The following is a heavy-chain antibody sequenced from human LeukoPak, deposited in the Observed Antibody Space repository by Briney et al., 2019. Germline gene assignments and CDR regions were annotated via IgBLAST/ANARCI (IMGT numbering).Heavy chain of an antibody. CDR1: GGSISSSSYY. CDR2: IYYSGRT. Sequence: SETLSLTCTVSGGSISSSSYYWGWIRQPPGKGLEWIGSIYYSGRTYYNPSLQSRVTISVDTSKNQFSLKLSSVTAADTAVYYCARGSYYGSGSRLKPNSPPPYYQYWGQGTLVTVSS. V-gene: IGHV4-39*07. J-gene: IGHJ4*02. D-gene: IGHD3-10*01. CDR3: ARGSYYGSGSRLKPNSPPPYYQY.